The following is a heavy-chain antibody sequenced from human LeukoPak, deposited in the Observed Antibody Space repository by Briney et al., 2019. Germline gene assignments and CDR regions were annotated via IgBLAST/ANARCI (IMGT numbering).Heavy chain of an antibody. D-gene: IGHD3-22*01. Sequence: GGSLRLSCAASGFTFSRSAMTWDRQAPGKVLEWVSGISGTGLTTYYADSVKGRFTISRDNSKNTLYLQMNSLRAEDTAVYYCAKEAFSTYYYDSSGYLVPWFDPWGQGTLVTVSS. CDR2: ISGTGLTT. J-gene: IGHJ5*02. V-gene: IGHV3-23*01. CDR1: GFTFSRSA. CDR3: AKEAFSTYYYDSSGYLVPWFDP.